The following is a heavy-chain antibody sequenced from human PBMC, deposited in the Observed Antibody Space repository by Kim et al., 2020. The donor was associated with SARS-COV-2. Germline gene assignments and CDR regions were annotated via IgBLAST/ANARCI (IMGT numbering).Heavy chain of an antibody. Sequence: ASVKVSCKASGYTFTSYDINWVRQATGQGLEWMGWMNPNSGNTGYAQKFQGRVTMTRNTSISTAYMELSSLRSEDTAVYYCARHPHYDFWSGYYSYYYGMDVWGQGTTVTVSS. CDR2: MNPNSGNT. J-gene: IGHJ6*02. CDR3: ARHPHYDFWSGYYSYYYGMDV. V-gene: IGHV1-8*01. CDR1: GYTFTSYD. D-gene: IGHD3-3*01.